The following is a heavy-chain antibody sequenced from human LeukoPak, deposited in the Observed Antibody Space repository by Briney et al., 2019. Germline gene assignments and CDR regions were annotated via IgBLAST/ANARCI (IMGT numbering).Heavy chain of an antibody. J-gene: IGHJ4*02. D-gene: IGHD3-10*01. CDR2: IYHSGST. Sequence: PSETLSLTCAVSGGSISSSIWWSWVRQPPGKGLEWIGEIYHSGSTNYNPSLKSRVTISVDKSKNQFSLKLSSVTAADTAVYYCASDVMYYFGSWAYWGQGALVTVSS. CDR1: GGSISSSIW. V-gene: IGHV4-4*02. CDR3: ASDVMYYFGSWAY.